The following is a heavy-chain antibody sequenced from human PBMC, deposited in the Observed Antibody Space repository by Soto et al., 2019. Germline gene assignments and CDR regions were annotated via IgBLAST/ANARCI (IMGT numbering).Heavy chain of an antibody. CDR1: GFTFSSYA. V-gene: IGHV3-23*01. Sequence: PGGSLRLSCAASGFTFSSYAMSWVRQAPGKGLEWVSAISGSGGSTYYADSVKGRFTISRDNSKNTLYLQMNSLRAEDTAVYYSGTLDHRTLYYSYGMEVWGQGTRVTV. CDR3: GTLDHRTLYYSYGMEV. D-gene: IGHD2-8*01. J-gene: IGHJ6*02. CDR2: ISGSGGST.